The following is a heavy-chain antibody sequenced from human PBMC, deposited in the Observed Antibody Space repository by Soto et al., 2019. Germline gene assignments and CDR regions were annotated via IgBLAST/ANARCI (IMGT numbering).Heavy chain of an antibody. D-gene: IGHD6-19*01. CDR2: INHSGST. J-gene: IGHJ4*02. CDR1: GGSFSGYY. CDR3: ARGSAYSSGWYGGIFDY. V-gene: IGHV4-34*01. Sequence: SETLSLTCAVYGGSFSGYYWSWIRQPPGKGLEWIGEINHSGSTNYNPSLKSRVTISVDTSKNQFSLKLSSVTAADTAVYYCARGSAYSSGWYGGIFDYWGQGTLVTVSS.